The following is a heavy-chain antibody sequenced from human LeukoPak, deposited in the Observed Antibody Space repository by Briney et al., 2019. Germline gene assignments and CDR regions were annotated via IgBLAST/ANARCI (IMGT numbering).Heavy chain of an antibody. CDR2: ISSSRNYI. J-gene: IGHJ3*02. D-gene: IGHD6-13*01. Sequence: GGSLRLSCAASGFSFSTYAMNWVRQAPGKGLEWVSSISSSRNYISYADSVKGRFTISRDNAKNSLFLQMNSLRAEDTAVYYCARDWPSEWQQLPDYDAVDIWGQGTMVTVSS. CDR1: GFSFSTYA. V-gene: IGHV3-21*04. CDR3: ARDWPSEWQQLPDYDAVDI.